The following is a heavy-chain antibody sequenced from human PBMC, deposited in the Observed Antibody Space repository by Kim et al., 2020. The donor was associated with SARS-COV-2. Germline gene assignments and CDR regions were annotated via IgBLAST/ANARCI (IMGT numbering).Heavy chain of an antibody. J-gene: IGHJ6*02. V-gene: IGHV3-7*03. CDR1: RFTFSSYW. CDR3: ARSRDYAMDV. Sequence: GGSLRLYCAASRFTFSSYWMSWVRQAPGKGLEWVGNIKEDGSVRQYVDSVKGRFTMSRDNAKNSLYLQMNSLRAEDTAVYYCARSRDYAMDVWGQGTTVTVSS. CDR2: IKEDGSVR.